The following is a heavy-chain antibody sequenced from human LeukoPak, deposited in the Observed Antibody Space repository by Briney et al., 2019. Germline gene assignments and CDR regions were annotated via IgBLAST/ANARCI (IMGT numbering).Heavy chain of an antibody. J-gene: IGHJ4*02. CDR2: IYYSGST. CDR3: ARRKGAASSRFDY. Sequence: SETLSLTCTVSGGSISSSSYYWGWIRQPPGKGLEWIGSIYYSGSTYYNPSLKSRVTISVDTSKNQFSLKLSSVTAADTAVYYCARRKGAASSRFDYWGQGTLVTVSS. CDR1: GGSISSSSYY. V-gene: IGHV4-39*01. D-gene: IGHD6-13*01.